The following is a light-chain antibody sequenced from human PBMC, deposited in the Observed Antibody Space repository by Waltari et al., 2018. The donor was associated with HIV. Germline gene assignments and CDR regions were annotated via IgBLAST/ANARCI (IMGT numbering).Light chain of an antibody. CDR3: SSYAGSNNLL. Sequence: QSALTQPPSASGSPGQSVTISCTGTSSDVVGYNYVSWYQQHPGKAPRLLIYEVHKRPSGVPDCFSGAKSANTASMTVSGLQTEDEADYYCSSYAGSNNLLFGGGTKLTVL. CDR1: SSDVVGYNY. CDR2: EVH. V-gene: IGLV2-8*01. J-gene: IGLJ2*01.